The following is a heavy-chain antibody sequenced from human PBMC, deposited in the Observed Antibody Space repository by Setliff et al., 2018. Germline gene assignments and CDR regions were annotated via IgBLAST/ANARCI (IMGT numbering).Heavy chain of an antibody. Sequence: PSETLSLTCTVSSGSISSDNYYWGWIRQPPGKGLEWIGTLSYNGNAYYTPSLKSRVTISIDTSKNQFSLKLTSVTAADTAVYYCARARYSSGWYGGGGAFYYMDAWGKGTTVTVSS. CDR2: LSYNGNA. CDR1: SGSISSDNYY. V-gene: IGHV4-39*01. J-gene: IGHJ6*03. CDR3: ARARYSSGWYGGGGAFYYMDA. D-gene: IGHD6-19*01.